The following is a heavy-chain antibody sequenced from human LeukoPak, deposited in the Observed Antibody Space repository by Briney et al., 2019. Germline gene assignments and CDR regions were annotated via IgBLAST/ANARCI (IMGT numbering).Heavy chain of an antibody. V-gene: IGHV1-2*02. CDR3: ARGRYSGSYPYDY. J-gene: IGHJ4*02. Sequence: ASVKVSCKASGYTFTGYYMHWVRQAPGQGLEWMGWINPNSGGTNYAQKFQGRVTMTRDTSISTAYMELSRLRSDDTAAYYCARGRYSGSYPYDYWGQGTLVTVSS. D-gene: IGHD1-26*01. CDR1: GYTFTGYY. CDR2: INPNSGGT.